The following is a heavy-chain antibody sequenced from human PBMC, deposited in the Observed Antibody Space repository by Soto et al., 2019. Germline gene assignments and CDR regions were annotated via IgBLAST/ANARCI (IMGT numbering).Heavy chain of an antibody. CDR3: ARTSAAGKYHYGMAV. CDR1: GYSFTSYW. Sequence: GESLKISCKGSGYSFTSYWIGWVRQMPGKGLEWMGIIHPGDSDTRYSPSFQGQVTISADKFISTAYLQWSSLKASDTAMYYCARTSAAGKYHYGMAVCGQGTTVTVSS. CDR2: IHPGDSDT. D-gene: IGHD6-13*01. V-gene: IGHV5-51*01. J-gene: IGHJ6*02.